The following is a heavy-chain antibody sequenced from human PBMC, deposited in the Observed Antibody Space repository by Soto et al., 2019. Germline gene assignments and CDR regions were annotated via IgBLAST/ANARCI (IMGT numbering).Heavy chain of an antibody. D-gene: IGHD3-3*01. J-gene: IGHJ4*02. CDR1: GVPFSSYA. V-gene: IGHV3-23*01. CDR2: ISNSGRST. Sequence: GGTLRLSCSASGVPFSSYAMSWVRQAPGKGLEWVSHISNSGRSTKYADSVKGRFTISRDNSKNTLYLQMNSLRAEDTAIYYCAKDALAYYHFWSWGKGPLVRVSS. CDR3: AKDALAYYHFWS.